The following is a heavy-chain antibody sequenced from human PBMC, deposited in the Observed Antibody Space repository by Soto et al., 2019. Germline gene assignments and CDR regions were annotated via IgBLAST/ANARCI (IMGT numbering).Heavy chain of an antibody. CDR2: ISALGDST. CDR1: AFTFSIYD. Sequence: PGGSLRLSCAASAFTFSIYDMTWVRQNPGKGLDWVSGISALGDSTYYADSVKGRFTISRGNSKNTLYLQMNSLSAEDTAVYYCAKAGQLYYNGMDVWGQGTTVTVSS. CDR3: AKAGQLYYNGMDV. J-gene: IGHJ6*02. D-gene: IGHD3-10*01. V-gene: IGHV3-23*01.